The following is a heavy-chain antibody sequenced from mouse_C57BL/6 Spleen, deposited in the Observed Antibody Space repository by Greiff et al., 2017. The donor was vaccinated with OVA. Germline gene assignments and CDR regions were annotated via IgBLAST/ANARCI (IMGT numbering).Heavy chain of an antibody. J-gene: IGHJ2*01. Sequence: QVQLQQSGAELVKPGASVKISCKASGYAFSSYWMNWVKQRPGKGLEWIGQIYPGDGDTNYNGKFKGKATLTADKSSSTAYMQLSSLTSEDSAVYFCARGGSSGPGYFDYWGQGTTLTVSS. CDR3: ARGGSSGPGYFDY. CDR2: IYPGDGDT. CDR1: GYAFSSYW. V-gene: IGHV1-80*01. D-gene: IGHD3-2*02.